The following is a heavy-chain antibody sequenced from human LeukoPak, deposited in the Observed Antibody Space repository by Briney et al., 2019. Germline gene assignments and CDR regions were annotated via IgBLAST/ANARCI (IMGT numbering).Heavy chain of an antibody. Sequence: PGGSLRLSCAASGFTVSSNYMNWVRQAPGKGLEWVSSISPDSNFIYQADSVKGRFTISRDNAKNSLYLQMEGLRVEDTAVYYCTNFQTVGVKPFEHWGQGTLVTVSS. CDR1: GFTVSSNY. CDR3: TNFQTVGVKPFEH. V-gene: IGHV3-21*01. CDR2: ISPDSNFI. J-gene: IGHJ5*02. D-gene: IGHD1-26*01.